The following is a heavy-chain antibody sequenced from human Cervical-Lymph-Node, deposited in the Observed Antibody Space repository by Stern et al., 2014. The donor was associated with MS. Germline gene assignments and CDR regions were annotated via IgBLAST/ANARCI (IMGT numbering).Heavy chain of an antibody. D-gene: IGHD1-26*01. Sequence: QVQLVESGGGVVQPGRSLRLSCVASGFVFRNYAAHWVRQPPGKGLEWVALVSFDGRDKYYTDSVKGRFTVSRDNAKNTLYLEMNSLRPEDTAVYYCAKGGSGSYLDWGQGSLVIVSS. CDR1: GFVFRNYA. CDR2: VSFDGRDK. CDR3: AKGGSGSYLD. V-gene: IGHV3-30*18. J-gene: IGHJ4*02.